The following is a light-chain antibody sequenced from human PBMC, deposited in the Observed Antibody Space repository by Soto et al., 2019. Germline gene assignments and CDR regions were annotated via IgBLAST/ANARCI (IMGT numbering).Light chain of an antibody. V-gene: IGKV1-5*03. CDR3: QQYNSYPVT. CDR2: QAS. CDR1: QSISIW. Sequence: DIQMTQSPSTLSASVGDRVTTTCRASQSISIWLAWYQQKPGKAPKLLIYQASTLESGVPSRFSGSGSGTEFTHTITSQQPDDFATSYCQQYNSYPVTFGGGTKVEIK. J-gene: IGKJ4*01.